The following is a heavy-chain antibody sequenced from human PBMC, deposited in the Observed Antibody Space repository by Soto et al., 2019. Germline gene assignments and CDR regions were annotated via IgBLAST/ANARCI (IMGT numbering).Heavy chain of an antibody. J-gene: IGHJ4*02. CDR2: ISGSGGST. CDR1: GFTFSSYA. D-gene: IGHD5-12*01. V-gene: IGHV3-23*01. CDR3: VKRGLQWVFFDY. Sequence: EVQLLESGGGLVQPGGSLRLSCAASGFTFSSYAMSWVRQAPGKGLEWVSAISGSGGSTYYADSVKGRFTISRDNSKNTLYLQMNSLRAEDTAVYYCVKRGLQWVFFDYWGQGTLVTVSS.